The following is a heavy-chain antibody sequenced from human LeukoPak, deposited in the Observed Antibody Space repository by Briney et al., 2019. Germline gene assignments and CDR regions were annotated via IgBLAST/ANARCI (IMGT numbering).Heavy chain of an antibody. CDR2: INPNSGGT. D-gene: IGHD3-10*01. J-gene: IGHJ5*02. Sequence: ASVKVSCKASGYTFTSYYMHWVRQAPGQGLEWMGWINPNSGGTNYAQKFQGRVTMTRDTSISTAYMELSRLRSDDTAVYYCARESTMVRGVSRWFDPWGQGTLVTVSS. CDR1: GYTFTSYY. CDR3: ARESTMVRGVSRWFDP. V-gene: IGHV1-2*02.